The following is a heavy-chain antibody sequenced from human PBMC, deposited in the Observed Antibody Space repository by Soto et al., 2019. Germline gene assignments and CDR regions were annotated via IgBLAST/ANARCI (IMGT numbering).Heavy chain of an antibody. J-gene: IGHJ4*02. CDR1: GGSISSSSYY. CDR3: ARHRXYYDILTGYYTELNFDY. D-gene: IGHD3-9*01. CDR2: IYYSGTT. Sequence: PSETLSLTCTVSGGSISSSSYYWGWIRQPPGKGLVWIGSIYYSGTTYYNPSLKSRVTISVDTSKNQFSLKLSSVTAADTAVYYCARHRXYYDILTGYYTELNFDYWGQGTLVTVSS. V-gene: IGHV4-39*01.